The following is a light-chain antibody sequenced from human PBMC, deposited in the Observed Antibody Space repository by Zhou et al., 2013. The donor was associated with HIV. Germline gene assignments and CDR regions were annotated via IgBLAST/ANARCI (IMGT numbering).Light chain of an antibody. V-gene: IGKV3-15*01. CDR2: GAS. J-gene: IGKJ1*01. Sequence: IVLTQSPGTLSVSPGERATLSCRASQTVSSSHLAWYAQKPGQAPRLLIYGASTRVTGIPARFSGSGSGTEFTLTISSLQSEDFAVYYCQQYDNWPPWTFGQGTRVEIK. CDR3: QQYDNWPPWT. CDR1: QTVSSSH.